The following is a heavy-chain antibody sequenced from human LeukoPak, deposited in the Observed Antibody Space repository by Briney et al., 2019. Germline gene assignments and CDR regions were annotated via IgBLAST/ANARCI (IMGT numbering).Heavy chain of an antibody. CDR2: ISAYNGNT. CDR1: GYTSTSYG. V-gene: IGHV1-18*01. D-gene: IGHD6-19*01. Sequence: ASVKVSCKASGYTSTSYGISWVRQAPGQGLEWMGWISAYNGNTNYAQKLQGRVTMTTDTSTSTAYMELRSLRSDDTAVYYCARHIAVAGGGDWFDPWGQGTLVTVSS. J-gene: IGHJ5*02. CDR3: ARHIAVAGGGDWFDP.